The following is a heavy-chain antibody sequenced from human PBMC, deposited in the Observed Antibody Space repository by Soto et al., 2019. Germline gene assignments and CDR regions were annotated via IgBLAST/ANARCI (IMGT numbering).Heavy chain of an antibody. CDR2: ILSKNDGGTT. V-gene: IGHV3-15*01. CDR1: GFTFSNAW. D-gene: IGHD3-10*01. J-gene: IGHJ6*02. Sequence: EVQLVESGGGLVKPGGSLKGSCAASGFTFSNAWMSWVRQAPGKGLEWVGRILSKNDGGTTDYAAPVKDRFTISRDDSKSSLCLQMNRLKTEETALYYRFTLSFGIDLWGQGTTVTVSS. CDR3: FTLSFGIDL.